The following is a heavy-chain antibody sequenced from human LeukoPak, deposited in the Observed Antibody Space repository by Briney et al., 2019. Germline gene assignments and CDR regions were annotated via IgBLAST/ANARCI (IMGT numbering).Heavy chain of an antibody. CDR3: AKGDSYGSFDY. CDR1: GFTFDDYA. V-gene: IGHV3-9*01. J-gene: IGHJ4*02. Sequence: GGSLRLSCAASGFTFDDYAMHWVRQAPGKGLEWVSGISWNSGSIGYADSVKGRFTISRDNAKNSLYLQMNSLRAEDTALYYCAKGDSYGSFDYWGQGTLVTVSS. CDR2: ISWNSGSI. D-gene: IGHD5-18*01.